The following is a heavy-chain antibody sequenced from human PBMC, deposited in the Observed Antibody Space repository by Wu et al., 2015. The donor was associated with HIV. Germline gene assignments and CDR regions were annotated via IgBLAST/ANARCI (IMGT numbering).Heavy chain of an antibody. J-gene: IGHJ6*02. CDR2: IISIFDIV. V-gene: IGHV1-69*14. D-gene: IGHD2-2*01. CDR1: GDTFSNYA. CDR3: ARYQDIVVVPAAMGYGMDV. Sequence: QVQLAQSGAEVKKPGSSVKVSCKASGDTFSNYAINWVRQAPGQGLEWMGGIISIFDIVNYAQKFQGRVTITADKSTSTSYMELSSLISEDTAMYYCARYQDIVVVPAAMGYGMDVWGQGTTVTVSS.